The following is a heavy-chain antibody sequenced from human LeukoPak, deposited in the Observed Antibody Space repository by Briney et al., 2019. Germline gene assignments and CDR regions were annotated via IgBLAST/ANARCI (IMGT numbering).Heavy chain of an antibody. Sequence: PGGSLRLSCAASGFTMSHYGVSWVRQAPGKGLEWISGIRSAVETTHYADSVKGRFIISRDDSKNALSLQLNSLRLEDTALYYCAKHFCTGLDCSLFDSWGQGTLVTVSS. CDR1: GFTMSHYG. V-gene: IGHV3-23*01. J-gene: IGHJ4*02. CDR3: AKHFCTGLDCSLFDS. CDR2: IRSAVETT. D-gene: IGHD3/OR15-3a*01.